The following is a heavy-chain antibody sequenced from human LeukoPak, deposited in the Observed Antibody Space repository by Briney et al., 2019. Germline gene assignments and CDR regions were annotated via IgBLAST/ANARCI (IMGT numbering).Heavy chain of an antibody. CDR2: ISAYNGNT. Sequence: ASVKVSCKASGHTFTSYGISWVRQAPGQGLEWMGWISAYNGNTNYAQKLQGRVTMTTDTSTSTAYMELRSLRSDDTAVYYCARPSSGTGYMDVWGKGTTVTVSS. J-gene: IGHJ6*03. CDR1: GHTFTSYG. V-gene: IGHV1-18*01. CDR3: ARPSSGTGYMDV. D-gene: IGHD3-10*01.